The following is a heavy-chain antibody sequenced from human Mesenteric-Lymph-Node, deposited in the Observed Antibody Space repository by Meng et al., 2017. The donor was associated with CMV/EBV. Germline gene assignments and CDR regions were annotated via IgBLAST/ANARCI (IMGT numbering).Heavy chain of an antibody. CDR1: RGTFSDYA. Sequence: ASRGTFSDYAITWVRQAPGQGLEWMRGIIPISGIPNYAQKFQGRVTITVDESTSTTYMELSSLRSEDTAMYFCAREYYGSGSYNADYWGQGTLVTVSS. V-gene: IGHV1-69*01. J-gene: IGHJ4*02. CDR3: AREYYGSGSYNADY. D-gene: IGHD3-10*01. CDR2: IIPISGIP.